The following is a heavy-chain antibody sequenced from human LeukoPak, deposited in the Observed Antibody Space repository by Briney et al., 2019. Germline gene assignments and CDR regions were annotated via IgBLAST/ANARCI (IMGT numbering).Heavy chain of an antibody. CDR1: GGSISSSSYY. CDR2: IYYSGST. V-gene: IGHV4-39*07. J-gene: IGHJ4*02. D-gene: IGHD3-10*01. Sequence: SETLSLTCTVSGGSISSSSYYWGWIRQPPGKGLEWIGSIYYSGSTYYNPSLKSRVTISVDTSKNQFSLKLSSVTAADTAVYYCARDSGPYGSGILWGQGTLVTVSS. CDR3: ARDSGPYGSGIL.